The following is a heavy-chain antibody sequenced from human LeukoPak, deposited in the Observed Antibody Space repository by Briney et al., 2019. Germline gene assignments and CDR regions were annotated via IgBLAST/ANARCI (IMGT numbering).Heavy chain of an antibody. V-gene: IGHV3-23*01. CDR1: GFTFSNYA. D-gene: IGHD2-15*01. CDR3: AKINPEDFEDIVVVVAATVDYYYYGMDV. CDR2: IGGSGGYT. Sequence: PGGSLRLSCAASGFTFSNYAMSWVRQAPGKGLEWVSAIGGSGGYTYDADSVKGRFTISRDNSKNTLYLQMNSLRAEDTAVYYCAKINPEDFEDIVVVVAATVDYYYYGMDVWGQGTTVTVSS. J-gene: IGHJ6*02.